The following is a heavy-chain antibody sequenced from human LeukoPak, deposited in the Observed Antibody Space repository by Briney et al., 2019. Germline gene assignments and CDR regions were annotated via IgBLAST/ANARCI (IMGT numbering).Heavy chain of an antibody. Sequence: GGSLRLSCAASGFTFSSYAMSWVRQAPGKGLEWVSAISGSGGSTYYADSVKGRFTIPRDNSKNTLYLQMNSLRAEDTAVYYCAKDLARIVVVISPSGAFDIWGQGTMVTVSS. CDR3: AKDLARIVVVISPSGAFDI. J-gene: IGHJ3*02. V-gene: IGHV3-23*01. D-gene: IGHD3-22*01. CDR1: GFTFSSYA. CDR2: ISGSGGST.